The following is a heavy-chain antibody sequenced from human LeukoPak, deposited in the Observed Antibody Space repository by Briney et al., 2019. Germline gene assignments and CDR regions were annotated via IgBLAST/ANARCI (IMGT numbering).Heavy chain of an antibody. J-gene: IGHJ4*02. Sequence: EASVKVSCKASGYTFTGYYMHWVRQAPGQGLEWMGWINPNSGGTNYAQKFQGRVTMTRDTSISTAYMELSRLRSDDTAVYHCARDLNVKSVGATVSFDYWGQGTLVTVSS. CDR3: ARDLNVKSVGATVSFDY. V-gene: IGHV1-2*02. CDR2: INPNSGGT. D-gene: IGHD1-26*01. CDR1: GYTFTGYY.